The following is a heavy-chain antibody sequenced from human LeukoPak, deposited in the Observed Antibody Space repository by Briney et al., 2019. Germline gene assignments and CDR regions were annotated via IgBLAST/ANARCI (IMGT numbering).Heavy chain of an antibody. CDR2: IKQDGSEK. V-gene: IGHV3-7*03. CDR1: GFTFSSYW. D-gene: IGHD6-19*01. Sequence: GGSLRLSCAASGFTFSSYWMSWVRQAPGKGLEWVANIKQDGSEKYYVDSVKGRFTISRDNSKNTLYLQMNSLRAEDTAVYYCAKTGDYSSGWYYFDYWGQGTLVTVSS. J-gene: IGHJ4*02. CDR3: AKTGDYSSGWYYFDY.